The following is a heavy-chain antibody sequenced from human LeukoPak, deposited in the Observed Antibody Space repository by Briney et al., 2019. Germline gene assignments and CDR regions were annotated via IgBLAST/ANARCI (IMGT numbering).Heavy chain of an antibody. CDR2: IYYSGST. CDR3: AILRTASSFDF. V-gene: IGHV4-31*08. D-gene: IGHD1-1*01. CDR1: GGSISSGGYY. Sequence: PSETLSLTCTVSGGSISSGGYYWSWIRQHPGKGLEWIGYIYYSGSTYYNPSLKSRITINPDTSKNQFSLQLNSVTPEDTAIYYCAILRTASSFDFWGQGTLVTVSS. J-gene: IGHJ4*02.